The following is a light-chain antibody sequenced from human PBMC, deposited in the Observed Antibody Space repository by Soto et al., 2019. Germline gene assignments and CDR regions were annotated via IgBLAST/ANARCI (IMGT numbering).Light chain of an antibody. CDR2: GSS. Sequence: EIVLTQSPATLSLSPVERATLSCMASQTISSGYLAWYQQRSGQTPRLLIYGSSSRASDIPDRFSGSGSGTDFTLTITRLEPEDFAVYYCQQYARSPWTFGQGTKVDIK. CDR3: QQYARSPWT. V-gene: IGKV3-20*01. J-gene: IGKJ1*01. CDR1: QTISSGY.